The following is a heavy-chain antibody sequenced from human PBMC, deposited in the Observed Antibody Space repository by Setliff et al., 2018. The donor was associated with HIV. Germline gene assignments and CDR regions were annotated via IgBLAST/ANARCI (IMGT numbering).Heavy chain of an antibody. CDR1: GFTFRSYW. CDR3: ARDLHDSSGYWSDAFGV. J-gene: IGHJ3*01. D-gene: IGHD3-22*01. V-gene: IGHV3-7*01. CDR2: ISPDGNEI. Sequence: HPGGSLRLSCEASGFTFRSYWVSWVRQAPGKGLEWVAAISPDGNEIHYVDSVRGRFTISRDNAKNSLYLQTSSLRAEDTAVYYCARDLHDSSGYWSDAFGVWGQGTVVTVSS.